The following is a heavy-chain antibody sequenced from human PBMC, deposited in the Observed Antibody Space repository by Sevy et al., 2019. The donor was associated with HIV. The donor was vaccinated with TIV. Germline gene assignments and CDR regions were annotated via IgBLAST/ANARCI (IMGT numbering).Heavy chain of an antibody. V-gene: IGHV4-59*02. CDR2: SGST. CDR1: GVSVSPYY. CDR3: ASGGPNQQQLDYFDH. J-gene: IGHJ4*02. D-gene: IGHD1-1*01. Sequence: SETLSLTCTVSGVSVSPYYWAWIRQPPGKGLECVAFSGSTNYNPSLKSRATTSVDTSKNQFSLKLSSVTAADTAIYYCASGGPNQQQLDYFDHWGQGTLVTVSS.